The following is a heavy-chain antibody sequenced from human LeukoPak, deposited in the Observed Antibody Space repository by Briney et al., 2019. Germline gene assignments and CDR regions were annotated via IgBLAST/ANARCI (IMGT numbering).Heavy chain of an antibody. J-gene: IGHJ4*02. CDR1: GGSISSYY. CDR3: ARSGLSGWYFDY. CDR2: IYYSGST. Sequence: PSETLSLTCTVSGGSISSYYWSWIRQPPGKGLEWMGDIYYSGSTNNNPSLKSRVTISVDTSKNQFSLKLSSVTAADTAVYYCARSGLSGWYFDYWGQGTLVTVSS. V-gene: IGHV4-59*01. D-gene: IGHD6-19*01.